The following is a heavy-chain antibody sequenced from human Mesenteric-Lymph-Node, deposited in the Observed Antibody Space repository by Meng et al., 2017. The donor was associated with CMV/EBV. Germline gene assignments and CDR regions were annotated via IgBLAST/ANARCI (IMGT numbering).Heavy chain of an antibody. J-gene: IGHJ6*02. D-gene: IGHD3-3*01. Sequence: ASVKVSCKASGYTFSDYGISWVRQAPGQGLDWMGWITAYNGNTNYAENLQGRVTMTTDTSTSIAYMELRSLRSDDTAVYFCARVVLTRGNFDFWSGLYYYYSMDVWGQGTTVTVSS. CDR2: ITAYNGNT. V-gene: IGHV1-18*01. CDR3: ARVVLTRGNFDFWSGLYYYYSMDV. CDR1: GYTFSDYG.